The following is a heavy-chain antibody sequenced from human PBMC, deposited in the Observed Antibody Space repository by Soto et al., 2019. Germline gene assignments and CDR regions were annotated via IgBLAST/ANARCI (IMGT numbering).Heavy chain of an antibody. CDR2: ISYDGSNK. D-gene: IGHD3-16*01. CDR3: AKDRVESGLGEVDY. Sequence: VQLLESGGGLVQPGGSLRLSCAASGFTFSNYAMIWVRQAPGKGLEWVAVISYDGSNKYYADSVKGRLTISRDNSKNTLYLQMNSLRAEDTAVYFCAKDRVESGLGEVDYWGQGTLVTVSS. V-gene: IGHV3-30*18. CDR1: GFTFSNYA. J-gene: IGHJ4*02.